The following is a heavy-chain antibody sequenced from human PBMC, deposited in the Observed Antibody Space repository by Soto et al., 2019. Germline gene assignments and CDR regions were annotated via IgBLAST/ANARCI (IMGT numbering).Heavy chain of an antibody. CDR3: ARNPTVVPATMLPEGHWFDH. J-gene: IGHJ5*02. V-gene: IGHV3-11*05. Sequence: QVQLVESGGGLVKPGGSLRLSCAASGFTFSDYYMSWIRQAPGKGLEWVSYISSSSSYTNYADSVKGRFTISRDNAKNSLYLQMNSLRAEDTAVYYCARNPTVVPATMLPEGHWFDHWGQGTLVTVSS. CDR2: ISSSSSYT. CDR1: GFTFSDYY. D-gene: IGHD2-2*01.